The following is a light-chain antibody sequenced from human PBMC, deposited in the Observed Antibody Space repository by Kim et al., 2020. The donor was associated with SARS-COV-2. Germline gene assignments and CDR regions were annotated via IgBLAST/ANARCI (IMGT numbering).Light chain of an antibody. CDR2: DAS. CDR1: QSVGSY. CDR3: QQRRIWPPT. J-gene: IGKJ1*01. Sequence: VSPGERATLSCRASQSVGSYLAWYQQRPGQAPRLLIYDASSRATAIPARFSGSGSGTDFTLTINSLETEDFAIYYCQQRRIWPPTFGQGTKVDIK. V-gene: IGKV3-11*01.